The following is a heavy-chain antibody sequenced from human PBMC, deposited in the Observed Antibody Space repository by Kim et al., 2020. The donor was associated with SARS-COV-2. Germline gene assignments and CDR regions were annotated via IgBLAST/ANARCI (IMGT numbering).Heavy chain of an antibody. D-gene: IGHD1-26*01. V-gene: IGHV3-21*01. Sequence: YYADSVKGRFTISRDNAQNSLYLQMSSLRAEDTAVYYCARGTTVGAAGYDQWGQGTLVTVS. J-gene: IGHJ5*02. CDR3: ARGTTVGAAGYDQ.